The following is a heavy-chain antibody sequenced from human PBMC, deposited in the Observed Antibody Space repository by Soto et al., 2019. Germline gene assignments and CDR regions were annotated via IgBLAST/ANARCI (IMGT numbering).Heavy chain of an antibody. Sequence: QVQLVQSGAEVKKPGASVKVSCKASGYTFTSYGISWVRQAPGQGLEWMGWISAYNGNTNYAQKLQGRVTMTTDTPTSTAYMELRSLRSDDTAVYYCASFSIAAADPYGMDVWGQGTTVTVSS. J-gene: IGHJ6*02. CDR2: ISAYNGNT. V-gene: IGHV1-18*01. CDR1: GYTFTSYG. CDR3: ASFSIAAADPYGMDV. D-gene: IGHD6-13*01.